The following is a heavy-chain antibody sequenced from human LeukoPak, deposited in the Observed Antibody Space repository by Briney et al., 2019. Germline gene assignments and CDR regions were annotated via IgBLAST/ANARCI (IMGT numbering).Heavy chain of an antibody. V-gene: IGHV3-33*08. Sequence: GGSLRLSCSASGFPFSTLGMHWVRQAPGKGLEWVAVIWYDGSNKYYADSVKGRFTISRDNSKNTLYLQMNSLRAEDTAVYYCARMGYGDGFDYWGQGILVTVSS. CDR2: IWYDGSNK. D-gene: IGHD5-12*01. CDR1: GFPFSTLG. J-gene: IGHJ4*02. CDR3: ARMGYGDGFDY.